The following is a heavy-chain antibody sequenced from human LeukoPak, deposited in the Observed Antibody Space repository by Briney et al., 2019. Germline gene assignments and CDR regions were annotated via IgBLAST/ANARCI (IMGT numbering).Heavy chain of an antibody. V-gene: IGHV4-39*07. CDR3: ARDTALGRAFDI. CDR1: GGSISSSSYY. Sequence: SETLSLTCTVSGGSISSSSYYWGWIRQPPGKGLEWIGSIYYSGSTYYNPSLKSRVTISVDTSKNQFSLKLSSVTAADTAVYYCARDTALGRAFDIWGQGTMVTVSS. D-gene: IGHD7-27*01. J-gene: IGHJ3*02. CDR2: IYYSGST.